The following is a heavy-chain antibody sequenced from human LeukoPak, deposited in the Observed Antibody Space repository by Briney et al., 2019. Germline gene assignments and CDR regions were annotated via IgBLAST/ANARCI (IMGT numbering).Heavy chain of an antibody. CDR1: GFTVSSNY. J-gene: IGHJ4*02. V-gene: IGHV3-53*01. CDR2: IYSGGST. D-gene: IGHD1-7*01. Sequence: GGSLRLSCAASGFTVSSNYMSWVRQAPGKGLEWVSVIYSGGSTYYADSVKGRFTISRDNSKNTLYLQMNSLRAEDTAVYYCARASRCGWNYEGPGYFDYWGQGALVTVSS. CDR3: ARASRCGWNYEGPGYFDY.